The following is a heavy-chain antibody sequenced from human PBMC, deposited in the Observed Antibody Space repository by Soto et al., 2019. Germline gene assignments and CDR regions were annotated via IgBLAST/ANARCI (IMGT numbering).Heavy chain of an antibody. CDR3: AKDGLSDSPSAIDY. CDR2: IGGSGRNT. Sequence: GGSLRLSCAASGFMFSRSGMTWVRQAPGMRLESVAGIGGSGRNTYYAGSVKGRFTISRDNSKNTLFLQMSSLRDEDTAIYYCAKDGLSDSPSAIDYWGQGTRVTVSS. D-gene: IGHD6-13*01. CDR1: GFMFSRSG. V-gene: IGHV3-23*01. J-gene: IGHJ4*02.